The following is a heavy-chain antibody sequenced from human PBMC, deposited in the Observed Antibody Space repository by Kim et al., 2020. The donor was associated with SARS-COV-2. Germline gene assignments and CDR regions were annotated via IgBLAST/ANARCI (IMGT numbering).Heavy chain of an antibody. J-gene: IGHJ4*02. CDR2: ICYSGST. D-gene: IGHD2-2*01. V-gene: IGHV4-59*01. Sequence: SETLSLTCSVSSDSISSYYCSWIRQLPGQGLEWLCYICYSGSTGYNPSIKTRVTISWDTARNQFSLALTSVTEADTAVYYCACSEWRASWHQFDYCGQG. CDR3: ACSEWRASWHQFDY. CDR1: SDSISSYY.